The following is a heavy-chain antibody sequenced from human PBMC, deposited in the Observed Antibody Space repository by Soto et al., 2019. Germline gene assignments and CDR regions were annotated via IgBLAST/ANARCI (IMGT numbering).Heavy chain of an antibody. CDR1: GFSFSDYN. CDR2: VTSSGSTK. J-gene: IGHJ6*02. Sequence: GGSLRLSCAASGFSFSDYNMSWIRQAPGKGLEWVSYVTSSGSTKDYADSVKGRFTISRDNAKNSLYLQMNSLRAEDTAIYYCARYSMDVWGQGITVTVSS. V-gene: IGHV3-11*01. CDR3: ARYSMDV.